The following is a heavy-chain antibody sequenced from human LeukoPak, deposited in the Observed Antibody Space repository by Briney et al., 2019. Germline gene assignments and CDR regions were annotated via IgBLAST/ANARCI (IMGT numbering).Heavy chain of an antibody. CDR3: AKSYYYDSSGYYYREHDAFDI. D-gene: IGHD3-22*01. Sequence: PGGSLRLSCAASGFTFDDYGMSWVRQAPGKGLEWVSGINWSGGSTGYADSVKGRFTISRDNAKNSLYLQMNSLRAEDTALYYCAKSYYYDSSGYYYREHDAFDIWGQGTMVTVSS. J-gene: IGHJ3*02. V-gene: IGHV3-20*04. CDR2: INWSGGST. CDR1: GFTFDDYG.